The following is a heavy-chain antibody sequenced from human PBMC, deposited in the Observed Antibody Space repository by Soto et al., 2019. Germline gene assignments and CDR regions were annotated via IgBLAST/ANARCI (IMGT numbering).Heavy chain of an antibody. CDR3: ARETAPYDAFDI. J-gene: IGHJ3*02. V-gene: IGHV1-69*13. CDR1: GGTFSSYA. Sequence: GASVKVSCKASGGTFSSYAISWVRQAPGQGLEWMGGIIPIFGTANYAQKFQGRVTITADESTSTAYMELSSLRSEDTAVYYCARETAPYDAFDIWGQGTMVTVSS. CDR2: IIPIFGTA. D-gene: IGHD5-18*01.